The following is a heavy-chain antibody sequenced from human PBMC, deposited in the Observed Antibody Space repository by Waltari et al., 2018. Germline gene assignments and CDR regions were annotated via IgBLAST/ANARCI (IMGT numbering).Heavy chain of an antibody. Sequence: QVQLVQSGAEVKKPGSSVKVSCKASGGNFSSYAISWVRQAPGQGLGWMGGIIPSFGTANYAQKFQGRVTITTDESTSTAYMELSSLRSEDTAVYYCASASYDSSGYYFTPSFYLDYWGQGTLVTVSS. D-gene: IGHD3-22*01. CDR2: IIPSFGTA. CDR3: ASASYDSSGYYFTPSFYLDY. J-gene: IGHJ4*02. V-gene: IGHV1-69*05. CDR1: GGNFSSYA.